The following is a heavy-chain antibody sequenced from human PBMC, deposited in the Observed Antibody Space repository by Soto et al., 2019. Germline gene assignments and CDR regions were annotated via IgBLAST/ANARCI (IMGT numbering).Heavy chain of an antibody. Sequence: EVQLVESGGGLVQPGKSLRLSCVASGFTFDDCSMHWVRQAPGKGLEWVSGISWDSGTIGYADSVKGRFSISRDGAKNSLYLQMNSLRVEDAALYYCVQGRYPTMASPLDHWGQGTLVTVS. V-gene: IGHV3-9*01. CDR3: VQGRYPTMASPLDH. CDR2: ISWDSGTI. CDR1: GFTFDDCS. D-gene: IGHD5-12*01. J-gene: IGHJ5*02.